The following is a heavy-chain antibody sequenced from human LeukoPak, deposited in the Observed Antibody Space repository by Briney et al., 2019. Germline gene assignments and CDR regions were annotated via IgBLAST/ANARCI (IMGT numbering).Heavy chain of an antibody. CDR1: GFTFSSYS. V-gene: IGHV3-21*01. Sequence: GWSLRLSCAASGFTFSSYSMNWVRQAPGKGLEWVSSISSSSSYIYYADSVKGRFTISRDNAKNSLYLQMNSLRAEDTAVYYCARPCSGGSGGNFDYWGQETLVTVSS. CDR2: ISSSSSYI. CDR3: ARPCSGGSGGNFDY. D-gene: IGHD2-15*01. J-gene: IGHJ4*02.